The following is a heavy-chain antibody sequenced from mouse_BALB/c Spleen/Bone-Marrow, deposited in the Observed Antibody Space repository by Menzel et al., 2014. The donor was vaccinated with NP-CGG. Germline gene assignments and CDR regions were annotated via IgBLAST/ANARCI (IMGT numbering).Heavy chain of an antibody. J-gene: IGHJ2*01. Sequence: VQLQQSGPSLVKPSQTLSLTCSVTGYSITSCYRNWIRQFPGNKLEYMGYISYSGSTYYNPSLKSRISITRDTSKNQYYLQLNSVTTEDTATYYCATYDGYCFDYWGQGTTLTVSS. CDR3: ATYDGYCFDY. CDR1: GYSITSCY. CDR2: ISYSGST. D-gene: IGHD2-3*01. V-gene: IGHV3-8*02.